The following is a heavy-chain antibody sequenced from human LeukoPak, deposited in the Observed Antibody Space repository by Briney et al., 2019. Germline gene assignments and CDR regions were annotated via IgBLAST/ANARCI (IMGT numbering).Heavy chain of an antibody. CDR3: AKGLYFYDNSGYATFDY. D-gene: IGHD3-22*01. Sequence: GGSLRLSCAASGFTFTSYTMNWVRQAPGKGLEWVSIISGSGDSTYYADSVKGRFTISRDNSKNTLYLQMNSLRAEDTAVYYCAKGLYFYDNSGYATFDYWGQGTLVTVSS. J-gene: IGHJ4*02. CDR2: ISGSGDST. CDR1: GFTFTSYT. V-gene: IGHV3-23*01.